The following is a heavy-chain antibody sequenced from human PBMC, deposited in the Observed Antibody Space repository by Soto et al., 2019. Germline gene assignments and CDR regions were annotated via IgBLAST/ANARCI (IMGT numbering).Heavy chain of an antibody. D-gene: IGHD3-10*01. CDR1: GFTFSSYD. V-gene: IGHV3-13*01. CDR2: IGTAGDT. J-gene: IGHJ6*03. CDR3: ARATPYGSGSYKDYYYYMDV. Sequence: GGSLRLSCAASGFTFSSYDMHWVRQATGKGLEWVSAIGTAGDTYYPGSVKGRFTISRENAKKSLYLQMNSLRAGDTAVYYCARATPYGSGSYKDYYYYMDVWGKGTTVTVSS.